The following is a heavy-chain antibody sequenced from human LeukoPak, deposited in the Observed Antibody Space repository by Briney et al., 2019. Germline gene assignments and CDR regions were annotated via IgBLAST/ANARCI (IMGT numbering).Heavy chain of an antibody. CDR2: INHSGST. V-gene: IGHV4-34*01. Sequence: SETLSLTCAVYGGSFSGYYWSWIRQPPGKGLEWIGEINHSGSTNYNPSLKSRVTISVDTSKNQFSLTLSSVTAADTAVYYCARGIWYYYGSGRAYMDVWGKGTTVTVSS. J-gene: IGHJ6*03. D-gene: IGHD3-10*01. CDR1: GGSFSGYY. CDR3: ARGIWYYYGSGRAYMDV.